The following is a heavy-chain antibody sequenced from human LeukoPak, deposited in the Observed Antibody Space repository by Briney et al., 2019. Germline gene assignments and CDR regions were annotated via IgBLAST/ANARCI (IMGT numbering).Heavy chain of an antibody. D-gene: IGHD3-3*01. J-gene: IGHJ6*02. CDR3: ARDHVMEKTKREWPPHYYYYYGMDV. CDR1: GFTVSSNY. Sequence: QPGGSLRLSCAASGFTVSSNYMSWVRQAPGKGLEWVANIKQDGSEKYYVDSVKGRFTISRDNDKNSLYLQMNSLRAEDTAVYYCARDHVMEKTKREWPPHYYYYYGMDVWGQGTTVTVSS. V-gene: IGHV3-7*01. CDR2: IKQDGSEK.